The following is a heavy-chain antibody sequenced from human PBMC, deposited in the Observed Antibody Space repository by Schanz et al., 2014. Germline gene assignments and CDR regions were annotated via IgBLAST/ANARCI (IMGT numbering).Heavy chain of an antibody. D-gene: IGHD1-26*01. CDR3: ARPNSASYRIYYFDY. CDR2: INQSGDT. J-gene: IGHJ4*02. CDR1: GGSFSGYY. Sequence: QVPLQQWGAGLLKPSETLSLTCAVSGGSFSGYYWSWIRQPPDTGLEWIGEINQSGDTNYNPSLKSRVTTSLDPPNTHSPQTLRSVTAADTAVYYCARPNSASYRIYYFDYWGQGTLVTVSS. V-gene: IGHV4-34*01.